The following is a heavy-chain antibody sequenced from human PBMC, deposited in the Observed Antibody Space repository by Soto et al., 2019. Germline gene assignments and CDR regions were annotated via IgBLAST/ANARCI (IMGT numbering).Heavy chain of an antibody. V-gene: IGHV3-33*01. CDR2: IWSDGSSI. CDR3: AGEFRNCAGDCGHSAFDM. Sequence: QVHLVDSGGGVVQPGGSLRLSCAGSGFIFSDYIMHWVRQAPGKGLEWVALIWSDGSSIHYADSVRGRFTISRDNSKNTLYLQMSTLRVEDTALYYCAGEFRNCAGDCGHSAFDMSGQGTMVAVSS. J-gene: IGHJ3*02. CDR1: GFIFSDYI. D-gene: IGHD2-21*02.